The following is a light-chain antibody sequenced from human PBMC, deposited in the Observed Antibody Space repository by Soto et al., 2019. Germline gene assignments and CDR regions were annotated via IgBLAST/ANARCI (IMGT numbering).Light chain of an antibody. J-gene: IGLJ3*02. V-gene: IGLV2-23*01. Sequence: QSALTQPASVSGSTGQSITISCAGSSSDVGRYNLVSWFQQHPGKAPKLMIYEGSKRPSGVSNRFSGSKSGNTASLTISGLQAEDESDYYCCSYAASTTWVFGGGTKLTVL. CDR2: EGS. CDR3: CSYAASTTWV. CDR1: SSDVGRYNL.